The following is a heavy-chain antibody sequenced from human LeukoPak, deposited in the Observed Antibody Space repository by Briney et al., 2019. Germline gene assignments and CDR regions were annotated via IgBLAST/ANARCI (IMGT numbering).Heavy chain of an antibody. J-gene: IGHJ3*02. V-gene: IGHV1-69*05. D-gene: IGHD6-6*01. CDR2: IIPIFGTA. CDR1: GGTFSSYA. Sequence: GASVKVSCKASGGTFSSYAISWVRQAPGQGLEWMGGIIPIFGTANYAQKFQGRVTITTDESTSTAYMELSSLRSEDTAVYYCARVFGYRAEMDSSSDLLEDDAFDIWGQGTMVTVSS. CDR3: ARVFGYRAEMDSSSDLLEDDAFDI.